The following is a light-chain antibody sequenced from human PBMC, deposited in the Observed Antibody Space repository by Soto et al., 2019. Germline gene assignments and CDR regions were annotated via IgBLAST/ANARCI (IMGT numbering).Light chain of an antibody. CDR1: KLGDKY. V-gene: IGLV3-1*01. Sequence: SYELTQPPSLSVSPGQTASISCSGDKLGDKYARWYQQKPGQSPVLVIYQDTKRPSGIPERLSGSNSGNTATLTISGTQALDEADYYCQTWDSGSYVVFGGGTKLTVL. J-gene: IGLJ2*01. CDR2: QDT. CDR3: QTWDSGSYVV.